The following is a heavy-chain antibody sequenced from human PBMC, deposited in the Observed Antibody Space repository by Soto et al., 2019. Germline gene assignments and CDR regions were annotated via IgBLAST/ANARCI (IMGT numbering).Heavy chain of an antibody. V-gene: IGHV3-23*01. Sequence: GGSLRLCCEASGFTFSSYAMSWVRQAPGKGLEWVSAISGSGGSTYYADSVKGRFTISRDNSKNTLYLQMNSLRAEDTAVYYCAKDLGLAAAGTPSDYWGQGTLVTVSS. J-gene: IGHJ4*02. CDR3: AKDLGLAAAGTPSDY. CDR1: GFTFSSYA. CDR2: ISGSGGST. D-gene: IGHD6-13*01.